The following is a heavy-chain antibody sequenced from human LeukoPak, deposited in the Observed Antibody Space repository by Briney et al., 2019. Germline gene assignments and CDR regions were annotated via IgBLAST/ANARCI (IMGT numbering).Heavy chain of an antibody. J-gene: IGHJ4*02. CDR2: ISYDGSNK. CDR1: GGSFSGYY. Sequence: LSLTCAVYGGSFSGYYWSWIRQTPGKGLEWVAVISYDGSNKYYADSVKGRFTISRDNSKNTLYLQMNSLRAEDTAVYYCARETTVTRGFDWGQGTLVTVSS. CDR3: ARETTVTRGFD. V-gene: IGHV3-30-3*01. D-gene: IGHD4-11*01.